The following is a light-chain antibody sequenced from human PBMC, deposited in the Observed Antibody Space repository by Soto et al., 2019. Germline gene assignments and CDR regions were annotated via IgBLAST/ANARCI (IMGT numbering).Light chain of an antibody. V-gene: IGKV1-39*01. CDR1: QNIFSS. J-gene: IGKJ5*01. CDR3: QQSYNSPPIT. Sequence: DIQMTQSPSSLSASVGDRVTITCRAGQNIFSSLNWYQQKPGKAPKLLIYSASSLQSGVPPRFSGSGSGTDFTLTITSLQPEDFATYYCQQSYNSPPITFGQGTRLEIK. CDR2: SAS.